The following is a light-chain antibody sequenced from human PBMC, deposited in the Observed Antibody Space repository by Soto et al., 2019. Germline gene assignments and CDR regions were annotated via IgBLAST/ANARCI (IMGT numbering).Light chain of an antibody. CDR2: EVS. CDR1: SSDVGAYDF. Sequence: QSALAQPASVSGSPGQSITISCTGTSSDVGAYDFVSWYQQHPDKAPKLMIYEVSNRPSGVSYRFSVPKSVNTATLTISGLQAEDEAYYYCSSYSTSSTRVFGTVTKLTVL. CDR3: SSYSTSSTRV. V-gene: IGLV2-14*03. J-gene: IGLJ1*01.